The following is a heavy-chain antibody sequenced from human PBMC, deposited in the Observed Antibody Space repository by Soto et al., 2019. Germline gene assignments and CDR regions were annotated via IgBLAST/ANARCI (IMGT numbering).Heavy chain of an antibody. D-gene: IGHD2-2*03. CDR2: IDPSDSYT. CDR1: GYSFTSYW. CDR3: ALDIVVVPAAMRGGASGMDV. V-gene: IGHV5-10-1*01. Sequence: LGESLKISCKGSGYSFTSYWISWVRQMPGKGLEWMGRIDPSDSYTNYSPSFQGHVTISADKSISTAYLQWSSLKASDTAMYYCALDIVVVPAAMRGGASGMDVWGQGTTVTVSS. J-gene: IGHJ6*02.